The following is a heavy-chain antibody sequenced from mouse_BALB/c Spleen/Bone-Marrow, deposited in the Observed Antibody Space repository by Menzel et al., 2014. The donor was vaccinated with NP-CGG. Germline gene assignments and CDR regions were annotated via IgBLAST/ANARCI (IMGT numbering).Heavy chain of an antibody. D-gene: IGHD1-3*01. Sequence: SGAELVKPGASVKFSCSASGFNIKDTCMHWVKQRPEQGLEWIGRIDPANGNTKYDPKFQDKATITADTSSNTVDLQLSSLTFEDTAVYYCARQEFAIYWYFDVWGAGTTVTVSS. CDR3: ARQEFAIYWYFDV. CDR2: IDPANGNT. CDR1: GFNIKDTC. V-gene: IGHV14-3*02. J-gene: IGHJ1*01.